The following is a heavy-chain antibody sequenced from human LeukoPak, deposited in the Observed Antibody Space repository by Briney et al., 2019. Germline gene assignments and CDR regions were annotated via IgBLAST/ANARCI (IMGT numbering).Heavy chain of an antibody. V-gene: IGHV4-39*07. D-gene: IGHD3-22*01. CDR1: GDSISSIGYY. CDR3: VREISMAVVID. CDR2: IYYTGTT. Sequence: SETLSLTCTVSGDSISSIGYYWGWIRQPPGTGLEWIGSIYYTGTTYYSPSLWSRLTMSVETSRNQFSLKLNSVTAADTAVYYCVREISMAVVIDGGQGTLVTVSS. J-gene: IGHJ4*02.